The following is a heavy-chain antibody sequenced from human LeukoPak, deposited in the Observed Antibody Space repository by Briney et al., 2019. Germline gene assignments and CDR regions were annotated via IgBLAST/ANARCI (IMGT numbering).Heavy chain of an antibody. CDR3: ARDSPSSSWYPAFDY. CDR1: GFTFSSYW. CDR2: IKQDGSEK. D-gene: IGHD6-13*01. Sequence: PGGSLRLSCAASGFTFSSYWMSWVRQAPGKGLEWVANIKQDGSEKYYVDSVKGRFTISRDNAKNSLYLQMNSLRAEDTAVYYCARDSPSSSWYPAFDYWGQGTLVTVSS. J-gene: IGHJ4*02. V-gene: IGHV3-7*03.